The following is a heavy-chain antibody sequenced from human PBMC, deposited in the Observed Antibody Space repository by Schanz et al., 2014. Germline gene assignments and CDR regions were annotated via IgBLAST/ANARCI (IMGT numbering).Heavy chain of an antibody. Sequence: QVYLVESGGGVVQPGGSLRLSCAASGLTFSNYDMHWVRQAPGKGLEWVAFIRYDGDNKYYADSVKGRFAISRDNSKNPLFLQMNSLRAEDTAIYYCAKDRRDGYNSRYYYYFYGMDVWGQGTKLTV. D-gene: IGHD5-12*01. CDR2: IRYDGDNK. CDR1: GLTFSNYD. V-gene: IGHV3-30*02. CDR3: AKDRRDGYNSRYYYYFYGMDV. J-gene: IGHJ6*02.